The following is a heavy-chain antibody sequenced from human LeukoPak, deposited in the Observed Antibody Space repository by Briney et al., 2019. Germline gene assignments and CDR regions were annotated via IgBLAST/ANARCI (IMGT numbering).Heavy chain of an antibody. J-gene: IGHJ6*02. D-gene: IGHD6-13*01. V-gene: IGHV3-30-3*01. CDR3: ARGQPPSYYDMDV. Sequence: GRSLRLSCAASGLTFSTYAFHWVRQAPGKGLEWVALISYDGSNKYYADSVKGRFTISRDNSKNTLYLQMNSLRPEDTAVYYCARGQPPSYYDMDVWGQGTTVTVSS. CDR1: GLTFSTYA. CDR2: ISYDGSNK.